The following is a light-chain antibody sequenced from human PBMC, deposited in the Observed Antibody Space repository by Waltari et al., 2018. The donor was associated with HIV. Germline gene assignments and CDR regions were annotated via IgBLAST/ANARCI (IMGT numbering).Light chain of an antibody. J-gene: IGLJ3*02. CDR2: LNSYGSH. Sequence: QLVLTQSPSASASLGASVKLTCTLSSGHSSYDIAWHQQQPEKGPRYVMKLNSYGSHSKGDGIPYRFSGSSSGAERYLTISTLQSEDEADYYCQTWGTGILVFGGGTKLTVL. CDR3: QTWGTGILV. CDR1: SGHSSYD. V-gene: IGLV4-69*01.